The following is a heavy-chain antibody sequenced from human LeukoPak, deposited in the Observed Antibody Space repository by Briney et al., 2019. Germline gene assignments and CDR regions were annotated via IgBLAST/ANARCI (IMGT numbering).Heavy chain of an antibody. D-gene: IGHD3-10*01. J-gene: IGHJ4*02. Sequence: GGSLRLSCAASGFTVSSNYMSWVRQAPGKGLEWVSVIYSGGSTYYADSVKGRFTISRDNSKNTLYLQMNSLRAEDTAVYYCARVWYYGSGLDYWGQGTLVTVSS. CDR3: ARVWYYGSGLDY. CDR2: IYSGGST. CDR1: GFTVSSNY. V-gene: IGHV3-66*01.